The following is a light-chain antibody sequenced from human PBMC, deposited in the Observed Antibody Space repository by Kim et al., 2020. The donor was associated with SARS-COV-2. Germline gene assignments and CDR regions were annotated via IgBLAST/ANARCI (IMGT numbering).Light chain of an antibody. V-gene: IGLV10-54*01. CDR2: RNN. CDR1: SNNVGYQG. J-gene: IGLJ3*02. CDR3: LAWDSSLSAWV. Sequence: PTATLTCTGNSNNVGYQGAAWLQQHQGHPPKLLSYRNNNRPSGISERLSASRSGNTASLAITGLQPEDEADYYCLAWDSSLSAWVFGGGTQLTVL.